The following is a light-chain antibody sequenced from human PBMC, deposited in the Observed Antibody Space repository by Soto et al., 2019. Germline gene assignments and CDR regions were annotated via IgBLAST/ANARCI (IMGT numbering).Light chain of an antibody. CDR1: QSVLYNSNEENY. Sequence: DIVMTQSPDSLAVSLGERAAIDCKSSQSVLYNSNEENYLAWYQQKPGQPPKLLIYWASTRESGVPDRFSGSGSGTDFTLTISSLLAEDVAVYYCQQYYSTPQTFGQGTKLEIK. J-gene: IGKJ2*01. CDR2: WAS. V-gene: IGKV4-1*01. CDR3: QQYYSTPQT.